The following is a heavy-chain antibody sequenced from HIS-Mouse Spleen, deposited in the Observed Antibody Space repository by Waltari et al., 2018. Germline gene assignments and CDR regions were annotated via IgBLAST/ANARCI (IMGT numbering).Heavy chain of an antibody. D-gene: IGHD1-26*01. V-gene: IGHV1-8*01. CDR2: MNPNSGNT. J-gene: IGHJ6*02. Sequence: QVQLVQSGAEVKKPGASVKVSCKASGYTFTSHDLNGVRQATGQGLEWMGWMNPNSGNTGYAQKFQGRVTMTRNTSISTAYMELSSLRSEDTAVYYCARGSSSGSYWYYYYGMDVWGQGTTVTVSS. CDR3: ARGSSSGSYWYYYYGMDV. CDR1: GYTFTSHD.